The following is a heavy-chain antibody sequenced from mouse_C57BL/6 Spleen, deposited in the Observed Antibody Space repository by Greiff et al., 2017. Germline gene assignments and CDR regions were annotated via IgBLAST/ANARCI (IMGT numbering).Heavy chain of an antibody. V-gene: IGHV1-5*01. D-gene: IGHD2-2*01. J-gene: IGHJ2*01. CDR3: TRFRGYDSYYFEC. Sequence: EVQLQQSGTVLVRPGASVKMSCKTSGYTFTSDWMHWVKQRPGQGLEWIGAIYPGNGDTSYTQKFKGKAKLTTVTSASTAYMELSSLTSEDSADYTGTRFRGYDSYYFECWGQGTTLTVAT. CDR1: GYTFTSDW. CDR2: IYPGNGDT.